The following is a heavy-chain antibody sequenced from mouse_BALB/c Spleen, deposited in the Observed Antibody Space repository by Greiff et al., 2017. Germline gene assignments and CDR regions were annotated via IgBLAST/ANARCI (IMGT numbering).Heavy chain of an antibody. D-gene: IGHD1-1*01. J-gene: IGHJ4*01. Sequence: EVQLVASGGGLVQPGGSRKLSCAASGFTFSSFGMHWVRQAPEKGLEWVAYISSGSSTIYYADTVKGRFTISRDNPKNTLFLQMTSLRSEDTAMYYCARDGNYGSAMDYWGQGTSVTVSS. V-gene: IGHV5-17*02. CDR1: GFTFSSFG. CDR3: ARDGNYGSAMDY. CDR2: ISSGSSTI.